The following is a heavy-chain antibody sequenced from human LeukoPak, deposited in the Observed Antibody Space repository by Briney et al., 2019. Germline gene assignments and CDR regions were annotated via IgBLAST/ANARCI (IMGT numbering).Heavy chain of an antibody. D-gene: IGHD2-2*01. CDR2: IIPIFGTA. CDR1: GGTFSSYA. CDR3: ARNAGYCSSTSCRWFDP. Sequence: SVKVSCKASGGTFSSYAISWVRQAPGQGLEWMGGIIPIFGTANYAQKFQGRVTITADESTSTAYKELSSLRSEDTAVYYCARNAGYCSSTSCRWFDPWGQGTLVTVSS. V-gene: IGHV1-69*13. J-gene: IGHJ5*02.